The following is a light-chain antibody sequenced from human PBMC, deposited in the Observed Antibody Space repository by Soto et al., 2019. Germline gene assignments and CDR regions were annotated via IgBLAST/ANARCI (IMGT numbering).Light chain of an antibody. J-gene: IGKJ1*01. CDR1: QSINSW. V-gene: IGKV1-5*03. CDR3: QQYRTLWT. Sequence: DIQMTQSPSTLSASVGDRVTITCRASQSINSWLAWYQQKPGKAPKLLIYKASSLQSGVPSRFSGSGSGTEFTLTISSLQPDDFASYRCQQYRTLWTFGQGTKVEIK. CDR2: KAS.